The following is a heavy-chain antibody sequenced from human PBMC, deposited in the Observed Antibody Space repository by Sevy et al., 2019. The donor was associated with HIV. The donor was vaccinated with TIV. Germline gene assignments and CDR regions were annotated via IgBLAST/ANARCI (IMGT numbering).Heavy chain of an antibody. D-gene: IGHD3-22*01. J-gene: IGHJ6*02. CDR2: IWYDGSNK. CDR3: ARDKGHTYYYDSSGYYVYYYYGMDV. CDR1: GFTFSSYG. Sequence: GGSLRLSCAASGFTFSSYGMHWVRQAPGKGLKWVAVIWYDGSNKFYADSVKGRFTISRDNSKNTLYLQMNSLRAEDTAVYYCARDKGHTYYYDSSGYYVYYYYGMDVWGQGTTVTVSS. V-gene: IGHV3-33*01.